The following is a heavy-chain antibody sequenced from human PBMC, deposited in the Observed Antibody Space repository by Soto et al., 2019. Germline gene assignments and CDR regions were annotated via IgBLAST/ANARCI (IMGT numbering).Heavy chain of an antibody. CDR3: ASGQRHMHY. D-gene: IGHD1-1*01. J-gene: IGHJ4*02. CDR2: INSNGKIT. Sequence: EVQLVESGGGLVQPGGSLRLSCAASGFTFISYWMHWVRQAPGKGLVCVSRINSNGKITTYADSVKGRFTISRDNAKNTVSLQMNSLRPEYPAVYLCASGQRHMHYWGQGTLVTVSS. CDR1: GFTFISYW. V-gene: IGHV3-74*01.